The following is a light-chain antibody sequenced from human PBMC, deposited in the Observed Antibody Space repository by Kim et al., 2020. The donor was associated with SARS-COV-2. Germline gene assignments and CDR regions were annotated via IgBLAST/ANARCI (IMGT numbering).Light chain of an antibody. J-gene: IGKJ2*01. CDR1: QSVSTN. CDR3: QQSNNWPRT. Sequence: EIVMTQSPATLSVSPGERATLSCRASQSVSTNLAWYRQKPGQAPRFLISGASTRATGIPARFNVSGSGTEFTLTISSLQSEDFAVYYCQQSNNWPRTFGQGTKLEI. CDR2: GAS. V-gene: IGKV3-15*01.